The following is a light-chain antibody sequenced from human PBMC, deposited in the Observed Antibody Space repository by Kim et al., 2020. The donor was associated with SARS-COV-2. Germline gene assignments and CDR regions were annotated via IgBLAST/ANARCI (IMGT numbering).Light chain of an antibody. J-gene: IGKJ4*01. CDR2: GAS. V-gene: IGKV3-15*01. CDR3: QQYNNWPLT. CDR1: PSISSL. Sequence: VSPGASAPLSCRAGPSISSLLASYQPKPGQAPRLLIFGASTSATSIPARFSVSGSGTEFTLPITSLQSEDFGLYYCQQYNNWPLTFGGGTKVDIK.